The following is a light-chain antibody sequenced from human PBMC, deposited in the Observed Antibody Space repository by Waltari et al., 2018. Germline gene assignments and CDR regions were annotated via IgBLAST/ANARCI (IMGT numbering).Light chain of an antibody. CDR3: SSYTSARTWV. V-gene: IGLV2-14*03. Sequence: QSALTQPASVSGSPGQSITISCTGTSSDVGGYKYVSWHQQHPGNAPKLIIYDFSNRPEGGSNRFSGSKSCNTASLTISGLQAEDEAEYFCSSYTSARTWVFGGGTKLTVL. CDR2: DFS. J-gene: IGLJ3*02. CDR1: SSDVGGYKY.